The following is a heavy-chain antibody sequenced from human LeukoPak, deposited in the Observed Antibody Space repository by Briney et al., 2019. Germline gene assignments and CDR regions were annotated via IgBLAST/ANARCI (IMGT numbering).Heavy chain of an antibody. J-gene: IGHJ4*02. V-gene: IGHV6-1*01. CDR2: TYYRSKWYD. CDR1: GDSVSSNSAA. Sequence: SQTLSLTCAISGDSVSSNSAAWNWIRQSPSRGLEWLGRTYYRSKWYDDYAVSVKSRITINPDTSKNQFSLQLNSVTPEDTAVYYCARGGIGCCTSSSCYFDYWGQGSLVTVSS. CDR3: ARGGIGCCTSSSCYFDY. D-gene: IGHD2-2*01.